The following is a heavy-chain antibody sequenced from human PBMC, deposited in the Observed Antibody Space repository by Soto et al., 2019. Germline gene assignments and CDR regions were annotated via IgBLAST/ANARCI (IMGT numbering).Heavy chain of an antibody. J-gene: IGHJ5*02. Sequence: SETLSLTCAVYGGSFNGYYWSWIRQPPGKGLEWIGEINHSGSTNYNPSLKSRVTISVDTSKNQFSLKLSSVTAADTAVYYCARGLGIVGARLGRSWFDPSGQGTVVT. V-gene: IGHV4-34*01. CDR1: GGSFNGYY. D-gene: IGHD1-26*01. CDR3: ARGLGIVGARLGRSWFDP. CDR2: INHSGST.